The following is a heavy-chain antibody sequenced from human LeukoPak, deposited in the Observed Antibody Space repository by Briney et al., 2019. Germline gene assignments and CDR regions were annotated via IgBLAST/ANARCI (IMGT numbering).Heavy chain of an antibody. V-gene: IGHV3-23*01. Sequence: GGSLRLSCAGSGFIFSSYAMSWVRQAPGRGLEWVSVISAGGDFIYYADSVKGRFTISGDNSKNTLYLQMNSLRADNTALYFCTRKVPNHAPFDCWGQGTLVSVSS. D-gene: IGHD2-8*01. CDR1: GFIFSSYA. CDR2: ISAGGDFI. J-gene: IGHJ4*02. CDR3: TRKVPNHAPFDC.